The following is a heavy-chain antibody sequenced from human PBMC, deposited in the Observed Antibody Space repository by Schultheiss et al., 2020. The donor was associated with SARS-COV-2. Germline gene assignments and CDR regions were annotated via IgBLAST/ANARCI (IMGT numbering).Heavy chain of an antibody. CDR2: ISGSGGST. D-gene: IGHD2-2*01. CDR1: GFTFSSYA. CDR3: ARDGPGDCSSTSCYQSYMDV. Sequence: GGSLRLSCAASGFTFSSYAMSWVRQAPGKGLEWVSAISGSGGSTYYADSVKGRFTISRDNSKNTLYLQMNSLRAEDTAVYYCARDGPGDCSSTSCYQSYMDVWGKGTTVTVPS. J-gene: IGHJ6*03. V-gene: IGHV3-23*01.